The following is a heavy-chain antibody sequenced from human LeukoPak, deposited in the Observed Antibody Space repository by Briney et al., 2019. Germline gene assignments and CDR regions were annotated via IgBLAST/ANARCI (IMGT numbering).Heavy chain of an antibody. CDR3: ARCLNGDVHSYYYYYMDV. Sequence: SVKVSCKASGGTFSSYAISWVRQAPGQGLEWMGGIIPIFGTANYAQKFQGRVTITADESTSTAYMELSSLRSEDTAVYYCARCLNGDVHSYYYYYMDVWGKGTTVTVSS. D-gene: IGHD4-17*01. J-gene: IGHJ6*03. CDR1: GGTFSSYA. CDR2: IIPIFGTA. V-gene: IGHV1-69*13.